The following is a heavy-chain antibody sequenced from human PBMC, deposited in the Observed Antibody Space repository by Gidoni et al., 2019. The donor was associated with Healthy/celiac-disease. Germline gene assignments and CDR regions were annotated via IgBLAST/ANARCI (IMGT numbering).Heavy chain of an antibody. V-gene: IGHV3-53*01. Sequence: EVQLVESGGGLIQPGGSLRLSCAASGFTVSSNYMSWVRQAPGKGLEWVSVIYSSGSTYYADSVKGRFTISRDNSKNTLYLQMNSLRAEDTAVYYCARDFSYSSGWYAFDIWGQGTMVTVSS. CDR1: GFTVSSNY. D-gene: IGHD6-19*01. J-gene: IGHJ3*02. CDR2: IYSSGST. CDR3: ARDFSYSSGWYAFDI.